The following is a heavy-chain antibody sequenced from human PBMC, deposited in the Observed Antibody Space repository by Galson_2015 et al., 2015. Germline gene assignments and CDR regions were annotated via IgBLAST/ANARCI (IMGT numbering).Heavy chain of an antibody. Sequence: SLRLSCAVSGFTFSSYAMSWVRQAPGKGLEWVSLINASGGSPHYADSVKRRFTIARDNSKSTLYLQMSSLRAEDTAMYFCAKGVGSYFYYPADYSVQATLVTVSS. CDR2: INASGGSP. CDR3: AKGVGSYFYYPADY. V-gene: IGHV3-23*01. J-gene: IGHJ4*02. CDR1: GFTFSSYA. D-gene: IGHD3-22*01.